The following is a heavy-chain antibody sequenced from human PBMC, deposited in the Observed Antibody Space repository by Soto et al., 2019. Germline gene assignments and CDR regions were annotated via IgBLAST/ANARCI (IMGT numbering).Heavy chain of an antibody. CDR3: ARDRNQWLGRGYYYYGIDV. CDR1: GFTFSSYA. D-gene: IGHD6-19*01. CDR2: ISYDGSNK. V-gene: IGHV3-30-3*01. J-gene: IGHJ6*02. Sequence: QVQLVESGGGVVQPGRSLRLSCAASGFTFSSYAMHWVRQAPGKGLEWVAVISYDGSNKYYADSVKGRFTISRDNSKNTLYLQMNSLRAEDTAVYYCARDRNQWLGRGYYYYGIDVWGQGTTVTVSS.